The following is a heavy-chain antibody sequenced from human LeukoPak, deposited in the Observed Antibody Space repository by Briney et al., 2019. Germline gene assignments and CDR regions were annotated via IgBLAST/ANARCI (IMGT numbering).Heavy chain of an antibody. CDR3: ATHCSSTSCYMY. J-gene: IGHJ4*02. CDR1: AFTLNNYG. Sequence: PGRSLRLSCAASAFTLNNYGMHWVRQAPGKGLEWVAVIWYDGSNKYYADSVKGRFTISRDNPKNTLYLQMNSLRAEDTAVYYCATHCSSTSCYMYWGQGTLVTVSS. V-gene: IGHV3-33*01. CDR2: IWYDGSNK. D-gene: IGHD2-2*02.